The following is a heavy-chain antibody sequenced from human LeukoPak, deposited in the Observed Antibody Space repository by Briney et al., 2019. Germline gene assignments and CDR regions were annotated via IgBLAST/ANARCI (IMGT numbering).Heavy chain of an antibody. CDR2: IYYSGST. Sequence: SETLSLTCTVSGGSISSSSYYWGWIRQPPGKGLEWIGSIYYSGSTYYNPSLKSRVTISVDTSKDQFSLKLSSVTAADTAVYYCARDLRAVVLMVYAPYFDYWGQGTLVTVSS. CDR1: GGSISSSSYY. D-gene: IGHD2-8*01. CDR3: ARDLRAVVLMVYAPYFDY. J-gene: IGHJ4*02. V-gene: IGHV4-39*07.